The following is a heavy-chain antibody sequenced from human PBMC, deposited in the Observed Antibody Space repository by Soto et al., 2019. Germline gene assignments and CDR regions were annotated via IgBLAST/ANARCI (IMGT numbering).Heavy chain of an antibody. V-gene: IGHV3-30-3*01. J-gene: IGHJ4*02. CDR2: ISYDGSNK. CDR3: ARDWVDYCISTRCRGPIDY. Sequence: QVQLVESGGGVVQPGRSLRLSCAASGFTFSSYAMHWVRQAPGKGLEWGAVISYDGSNKYYADSVKGRFTISRDNSKNTLYLQMNSLRAEATAVYYCARDWVDYCISTRCRGPIDYWGQGTLVTVSS. D-gene: IGHD2-2*01. CDR1: GFTFSSYA.